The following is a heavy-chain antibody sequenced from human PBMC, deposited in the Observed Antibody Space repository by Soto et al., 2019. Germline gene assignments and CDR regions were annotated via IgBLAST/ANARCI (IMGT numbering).Heavy chain of an antibody. Sequence: PSETLSLTCTVSGGSISSYYWSWIRQPAGKGLEWIGEINHSGSTNYNPSLKSRVTISVDTSKNQFSLKLSSVTAADTAVYYCARGKYCSGGSCYWPGYYYYYGMDVWGQGTTVTVSS. J-gene: IGHJ6*02. D-gene: IGHD2-15*01. CDR3: ARGKYCSGGSCYWPGYYYYYGMDV. V-gene: IGHV4-34*01. CDR1: GGSISSYY. CDR2: INHSGST.